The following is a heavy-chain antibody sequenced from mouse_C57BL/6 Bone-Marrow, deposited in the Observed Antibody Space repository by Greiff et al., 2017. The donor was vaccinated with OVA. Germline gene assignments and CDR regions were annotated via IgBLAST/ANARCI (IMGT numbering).Heavy chain of an antibody. CDR3: ARRDRRWLLAMDY. V-gene: IGHV1-64*01. D-gene: IGHD2-3*01. CDR1: GYTFTSYW. Sequence: VQLQQPGAELVKPGASVKLSCKASGYTFTSYWMHWVKQRPGQGLEWIGMIHPNSGSTNYNEKFKSKATLTVDKSSSTAYMQLSSLTSEDSAVYYCARRDRRWLLAMDYWGQGTSVTVSS. CDR2: IHPNSGST. J-gene: IGHJ4*01.